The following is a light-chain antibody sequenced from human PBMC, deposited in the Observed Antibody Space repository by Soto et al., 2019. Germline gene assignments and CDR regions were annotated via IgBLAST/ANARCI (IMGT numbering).Light chain of an antibody. CDR2: LDSDGSH. J-gene: IGLJ3*02. Sequence: QAVLTQSPSASASLGASVKLTCTLSSGHSSYAIAWHQQQPEKGPRYLMKLDSDGSHTKGDAIPDRFSGSSSGAERYLTISRIRSGEGGDYKCKAGGNGIHGVLGGGTNLT. CDR1: SGHSSYA. V-gene: IGLV4-69*01. CDR3: KAGGNGIHGV.